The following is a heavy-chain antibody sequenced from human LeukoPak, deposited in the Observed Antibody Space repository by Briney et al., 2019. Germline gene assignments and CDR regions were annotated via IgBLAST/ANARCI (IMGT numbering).Heavy chain of an antibody. Sequence: SETLSLTCTVSGGSISSYYWSWIRQPAGKGLEWIGRIYTSGSTNYNPSLKSRVTMSVDTSKNQFSLKLYSVTAADTAVYYCARHQPGGYTYSFVDYWGQGTLVTVSS. J-gene: IGHJ4*02. V-gene: IGHV4-4*07. D-gene: IGHD5-18*01. CDR1: GGSISSYY. CDR3: ARHQPGGYTYSFVDY. CDR2: IYTSGST.